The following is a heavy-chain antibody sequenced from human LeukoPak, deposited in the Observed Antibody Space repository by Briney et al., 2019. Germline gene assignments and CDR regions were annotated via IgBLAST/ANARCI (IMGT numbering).Heavy chain of an antibody. V-gene: IGHV1-18*01. Sequence: ASVKVSCKASGYTFTSYGISWVRQAPGQGLEWMGWISAYNGNTNYAQKLQGRVTMTTDTSTSTAYMELRSLRSDDTAVYYCARGATYYYDSSVYYFDYWGQETLVTVS. CDR3: ARGATYYYDSSVYYFDY. CDR2: ISAYNGNT. D-gene: IGHD3-22*01. CDR1: GYTFTSYG. J-gene: IGHJ4*02.